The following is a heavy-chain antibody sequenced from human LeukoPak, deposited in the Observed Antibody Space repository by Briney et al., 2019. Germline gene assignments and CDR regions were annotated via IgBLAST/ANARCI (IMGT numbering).Heavy chain of an antibody. CDR3: ARDSSDY. J-gene: IGHJ4*02. V-gene: IGHV3-30-3*01. CDR2: ISYDGSKK. Sequence: GGSQRLSCAVSGFTFSRYAMHWVRQAPGKGLEWVAVISYDGSKKADSVKGRFTISRDNSKNTLYLQMTSLRAEDTAVYYCARDSSDYWGQGTRVTFSS. CDR1: GFTFSRYA.